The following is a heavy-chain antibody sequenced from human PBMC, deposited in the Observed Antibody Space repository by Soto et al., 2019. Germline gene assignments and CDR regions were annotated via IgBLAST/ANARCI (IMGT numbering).Heavy chain of an antibody. Sequence: QMQLVQSGAEVKEPGSSVKVSCKASGGTFDSFAISWVRQAPGQGPEWLGGIVPVFQTTNYAQRFQDRVTITADGSTGTAYMELRNVRSEDSAIYYCASRIEDAPFVPLHYYYAMDVWGQGTTVTVS. V-gene: IGHV1-69*01. CDR1: GGTFDSFA. CDR3: ASRIEDAPFVPLHYYYAMDV. J-gene: IGHJ6*02. CDR2: IVPVFQTT. D-gene: IGHD2-15*01.